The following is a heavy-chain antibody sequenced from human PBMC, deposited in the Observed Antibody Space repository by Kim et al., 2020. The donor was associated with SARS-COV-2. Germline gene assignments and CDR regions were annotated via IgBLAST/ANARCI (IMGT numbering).Heavy chain of an antibody. Sequence: GSPYYTPSLKSRVTISVDTSKNQFSLKLSSVTAADTAVYYCARRPDAFDIWGQGTMVTVSS. V-gene: IGHV4-39*01. CDR2: GSP. J-gene: IGHJ3*02. CDR3: ARRPDAFDI.